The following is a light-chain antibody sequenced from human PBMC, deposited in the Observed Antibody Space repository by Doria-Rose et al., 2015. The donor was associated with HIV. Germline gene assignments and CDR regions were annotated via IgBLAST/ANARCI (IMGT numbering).Light chain of an antibody. CDR1: QSLLYTSKNY. Sequence: TQSPESLGMSLGERATLNCKSNQSLLYTSKNYLAWYQQKPGQPPKLLIYWASTRQSGVPARFSGSGSGTDFTLTISSLEAEGVAVYYCRQYYDTPSFGPGTTVDIK. CDR3: RQYYDTPS. CDR2: WAS. J-gene: IGKJ3*01. V-gene: IGKV4-1*01.